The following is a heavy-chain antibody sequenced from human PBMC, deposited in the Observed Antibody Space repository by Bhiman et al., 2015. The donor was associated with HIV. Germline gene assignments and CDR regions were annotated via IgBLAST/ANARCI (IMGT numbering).Heavy chain of an antibody. J-gene: IGHJ4*02. V-gene: IGHV3-21*03. Sequence: EVQLVESGGGSVQPGGSLRLSCAASGFTFSNYDIDWVRQAPGKGLEWVSSISGGGTYIYYADSVKGRFTISRDNAKNSLYLQMSSLRAEDTAVYYCARNPTTVTAAEFEYYFDYWGQGTLVTVSS. CDR1: GFTFSNYD. CDR2: ISGGGTYI. CDR3: ARNPTTVTAAEFEYYFDY. D-gene: IGHD4-17*01.